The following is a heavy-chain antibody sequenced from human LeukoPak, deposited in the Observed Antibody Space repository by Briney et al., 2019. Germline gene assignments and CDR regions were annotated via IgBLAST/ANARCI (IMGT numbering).Heavy chain of an antibody. Sequence: GESLKISCKGSGYSFTSYWIGWVRQMPGKGLEWMGIIYPGDSDTRYSPSFQGQVTLSADKSISTAYLEWSSLKASDTAIYYCARAIAYSTAWTQLVFDYWGQGTLVTVSS. CDR1: GYSFTSYW. CDR3: ARAIAYSTAWTQLVFDY. V-gene: IGHV5-51*01. J-gene: IGHJ4*02. CDR2: IYPGDSDT. D-gene: IGHD6-13*01.